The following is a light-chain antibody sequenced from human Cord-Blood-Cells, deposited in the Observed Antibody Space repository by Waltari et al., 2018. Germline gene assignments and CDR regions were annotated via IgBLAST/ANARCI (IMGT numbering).Light chain of an antibody. J-gene: IGLJ1*01. CDR2: DVS. CDR1: SSDVGGYNY. CDR3: SSYTSSSSYG. Sequence: QSALTQPASVSGSPGQSITISCTGTSSDVGGYNYVSWYQQHPGKAPKLMIYDVSNRPSRCSNRFSCSKAGNTASLTIYRLQAEDEADYDCSSYTSSSSYGFRTGTKVTVL. V-gene: IGLV2-14*01.